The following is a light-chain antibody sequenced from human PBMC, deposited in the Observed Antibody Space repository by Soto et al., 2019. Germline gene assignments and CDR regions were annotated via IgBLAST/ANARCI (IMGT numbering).Light chain of an antibody. J-gene: IGLJ1*01. CDR1: SSNIGNNA. V-gene: IGLV1-36*01. Sequence: QSVLTQPPSVSEAPRQRVTISCSRSSSNIGNNAVNWYQQLPGKAPKLLIYYDDLLPSGVSDRFSGSKSGTSASLAISGLQSEDEAAYFCAAWDDSLNGYVFGTGTKLTVL. CDR2: YDD. CDR3: AAWDDSLNGYV.